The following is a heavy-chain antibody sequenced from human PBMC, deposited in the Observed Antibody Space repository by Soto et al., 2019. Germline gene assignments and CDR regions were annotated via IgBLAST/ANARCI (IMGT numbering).Heavy chain of an antibody. J-gene: IGHJ6*02. CDR1: GFTFSSYA. CDR2: ISGSGGST. V-gene: IGHV3-23*01. Sequence: PGGSLRLSCAASGFTFSSYAMSWFRQAPGKGLEWVSAISGSGGSTYYADSVKGRFTISRDNSKNTLYLQMNSLRAEDTAVYYCAKDNAEYYYYYGMDVWGQGTTVTVSS. CDR3: AKDNAEYYYYYGMDV.